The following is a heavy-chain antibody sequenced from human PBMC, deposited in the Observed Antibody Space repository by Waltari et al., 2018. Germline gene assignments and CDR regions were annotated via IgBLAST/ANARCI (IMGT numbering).Heavy chain of an antibody. CDR2: TYTSGST. CDR3: ARDKGFGELPDAFDI. CDR1: GGSISSYY. V-gene: IGHV4-4*09. J-gene: IGHJ3*02. D-gene: IGHD3-10*01. Sequence: QVQLQESGPGLVKPSETLSLTCTVSGGSISSYYWSWIRQPPGKGLEWIGYTYTSGSTTYNPPLKRHFTISIDTSKNQLSLKLSSVTAADTAVYYCARDKGFGELPDAFDIWGQGTMVTVSS.